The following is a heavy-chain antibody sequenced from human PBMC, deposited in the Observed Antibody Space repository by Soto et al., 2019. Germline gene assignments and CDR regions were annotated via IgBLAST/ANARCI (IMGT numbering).Heavy chain of an antibody. CDR3: ARDGGGYSYGHLRY. D-gene: IGHD5-18*01. Sequence: QVQLVQSGAEVKKPGASVKVSCKASGYTFTSYAMHWVRQAPGQRLEWMGWINAGNGNTKYSQKFQGRVTITRDTSESPAYMELSSLRSEDTAVYYCARDGGGYSYGHLRYWGQGTLVTVSS. CDR1: GYTFTSYA. V-gene: IGHV1-3*01. J-gene: IGHJ4*02. CDR2: INAGNGNT.